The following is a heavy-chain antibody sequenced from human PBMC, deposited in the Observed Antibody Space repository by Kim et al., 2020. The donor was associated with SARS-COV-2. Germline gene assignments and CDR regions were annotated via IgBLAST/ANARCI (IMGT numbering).Heavy chain of an antibody. Sequence: VKGPFTISRDNAKNSLFLQMNSLRADDTAVYYCVRAGHYDSSGYLRDFDYWGQGTMVTVSS. D-gene: IGHD3-22*01. V-gene: IGHV3-11*06. J-gene: IGHJ4*02. CDR3: VRAGHYDSSGYLRDFDY.